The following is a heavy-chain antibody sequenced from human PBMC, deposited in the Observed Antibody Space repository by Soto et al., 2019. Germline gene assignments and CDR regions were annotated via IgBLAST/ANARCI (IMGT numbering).Heavy chain of an antibody. J-gene: IGHJ6*03. V-gene: IGHV1-3*01. CDR1: GYTFTSYA. D-gene: IGHD4-17*01. CDR3: ARDKSTVTTMDYYYYYMDV. Sequence: ASVKVSCKASGYTFTSYAMHWVRQAPGQRLEWMGWINAGNGNTKYSQKFQGRVTITRDTSASTAYMELSSLRSEDTAVYYCARDKSTVTTMDYYYYYMDVWGKGTTVTV. CDR2: INAGNGNT.